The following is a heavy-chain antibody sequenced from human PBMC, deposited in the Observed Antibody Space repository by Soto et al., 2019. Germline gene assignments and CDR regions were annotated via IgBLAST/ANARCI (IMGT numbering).Heavy chain of an antibody. Sequence: GGSLRLSCAASGFTFSSYGMHWVRQAPGKGLEWVAVIWYDGSNKYYADSVKGRFTISRDNSKNTLYLQMNSLRAEDTAVYYCAREVDYKGPLFDYWGQGTLVTVSS. V-gene: IGHV3-33*01. CDR3: AREVDYKGPLFDY. D-gene: IGHD4-4*01. J-gene: IGHJ4*02. CDR2: IWYDGSNK. CDR1: GFTFSSYG.